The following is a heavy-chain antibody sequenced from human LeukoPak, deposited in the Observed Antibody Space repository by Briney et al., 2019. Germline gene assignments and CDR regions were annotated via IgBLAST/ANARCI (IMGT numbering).Heavy chain of an antibody. J-gene: IGHJ6*03. CDR3: ARDVELVGSSWYYYYMDV. V-gene: IGHV4-4*07. CDR1: GGSISSYY. Sequence: SETLSLTCTVSGGSISSYYWSWIRQPAGKGLEWIGRIYTSGSTNYNPSLKSRVTISVDKSKNQFSLKLSSVTAADTAVYYCARDVELVGSSWYYYYMDVWGKGTTVTVSS. D-gene: IGHD6-13*01. CDR2: IYTSGST.